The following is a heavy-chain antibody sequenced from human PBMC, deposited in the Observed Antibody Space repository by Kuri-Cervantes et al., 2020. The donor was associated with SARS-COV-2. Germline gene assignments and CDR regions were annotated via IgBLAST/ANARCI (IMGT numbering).Heavy chain of an antibody. Sequence: GESLKISCPASGFTFGDYAMSWVRQAPGKGLEWVGFIRSKAYGGTTEYAASVKGRFTISRDDSKSIAYLQMNSLKTEDTAVYYCTRELVVPAAIYPDAFDIRGQGTMVTVSS. CDR1: GFTFGDYA. D-gene: IGHD2-2*02. CDR3: TRELVVPAAIYPDAFDI. V-gene: IGHV3-49*04. CDR2: IRSKAYGGTT. J-gene: IGHJ3*02.